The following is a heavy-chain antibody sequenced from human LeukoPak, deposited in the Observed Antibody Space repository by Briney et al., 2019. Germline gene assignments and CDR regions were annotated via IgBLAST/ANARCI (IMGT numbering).Heavy chain of an antibody. CDR3: AKAMAPFSTSWYWDY. J-gene: IGHJ4*02. D-gene: IGHD2-2*01. Sequence: PGGSLRLSCAASGFTFSSYGMHWVRQAPGKGLEWVAVISYDGSNKYYGDSVKGRFTISRDNSRNTLDLQMNSLSAEDTAVYYCAKAMAPFSTSWYWDYWGQGTLVTVSS. V-gene: IGHV3-30*18. CDR2: ISYDGSNK. CDR1: GFTFSSYG.